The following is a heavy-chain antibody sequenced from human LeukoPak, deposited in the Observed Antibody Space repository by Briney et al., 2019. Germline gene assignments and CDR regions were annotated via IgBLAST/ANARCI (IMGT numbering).Heavy chain of an antibody. Sequence: ASVRVSCKASGYTFTSYGISWVRQAPGQGLEWMGWISAYNGNTNYAQKLQGRVTMTTDTSTSTAYMELRSLRSDDTAVYYCARNFDYGGINWFDPWGQGTLVTVSS. CDR3: ARNFDYGGINWFDP. V-gene: IGHV1-18*01. D-gene: IGHD4-23*01. J-gene: IGHJ5*02. CDR2: ISAYNGNT. CDR1: GYTFTSYG.